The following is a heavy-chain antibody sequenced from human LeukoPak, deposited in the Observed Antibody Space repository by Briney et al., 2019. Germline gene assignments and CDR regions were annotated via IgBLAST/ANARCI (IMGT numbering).Heavy chain of an antibody. CDR2: INNSGST. CDR1: GGSFSGYY. V-gene: IGHV4-34*01. D-gene: IGHD3-3*02. Sequence: SETLSLTCAVYGGSFSGYYWKWIRQRPGKGREGLGEINNSGSTNYNPSLKSRITTSRDTSKNEFSLKLSSVTAADTAVYYCARGRAFFDWGQGTLVTVSS. CDR3: ARGRAFFD. J-gene: IGHJ4*02.